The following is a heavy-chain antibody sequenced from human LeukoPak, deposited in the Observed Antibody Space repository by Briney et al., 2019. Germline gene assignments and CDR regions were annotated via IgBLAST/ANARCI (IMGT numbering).Heavy chain of an antibody. CDR3: ARHSSGNFDY. CDR2: IYYSGST. Sequence: SETLSLTCTVSGGSISSSSYYWGWIRQPPGKGLEWIGSIYYSGSTYYNPPLKSRVTISVDTSKNQFSLKLSSVTAADTAVYYCARHSSGNFDYWGQGTLVTVSS. V-gene: IGHV4-39*01. D-gene: IGHD6-19*01. J-gene: IGHJ4*02. CDR1: GGSISSSSYY.